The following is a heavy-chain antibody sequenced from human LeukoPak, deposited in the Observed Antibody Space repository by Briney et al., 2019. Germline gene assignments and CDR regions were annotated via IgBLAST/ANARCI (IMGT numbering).Heavy chain of an antibody. CDR3: ARVESAGIAAAGNWFDP. V-gene: IGHV6-1*01. Sequence: SQTLSLTCAISGDSVPSNSAAWNWIRQSPSRGLEWLGRTYYRSKWYNDYAVSVKSRITINPDTSKNQFSLQLNSVTPEDTAVYYCARVESAGIAAAGNWFDPWGQGTLVTVSS. J-gene: IGHJ5*02. CDR2: TYYRSKWYN. D-gene: IGHD6-13*01. CDR1: GDSVPSNSAA.